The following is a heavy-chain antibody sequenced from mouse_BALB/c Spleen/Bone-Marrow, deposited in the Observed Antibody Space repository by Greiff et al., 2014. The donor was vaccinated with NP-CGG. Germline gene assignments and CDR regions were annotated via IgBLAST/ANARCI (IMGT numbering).Heavy chain of an antibody. J-gene: IGHJ4*01. CDR3: ARHDYGSSDAMDY. CDR2: IFPGTGTT. CDR1: GYTFTNYW. D-gene: IGHD1-1*01. Sequence: QVQLQQSGAELVKPGASVKLSCKTSGYTFTNYWIQWVKQRPGQGLGWIGEIFPGTGTTYYNEKFKGKATLTIDTSSSTAYMQLSSLTSEDSAVYFCARHDYGSSDAMDYWGQGTSVTVSS. V-gene: IGHV1S132*01.